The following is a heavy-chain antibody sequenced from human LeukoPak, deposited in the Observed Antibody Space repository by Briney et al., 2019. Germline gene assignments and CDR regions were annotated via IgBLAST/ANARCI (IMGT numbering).Heavy chain of an antibody. D-gene: IGHD5-18*01. J-gene: IGHJ3*02. CDR3: ARSSVWIQLGEEWAFDI. CDR1: GGTFSSYA. Sequence: SVKVSCKASGGTFSSYAISWVRQAPGQGLEWMGGIIPIFGTANYAQKFQGRVTITADESTSTAYMELSSLRSEDTAVYYCARSSVWIQLGEEWAFDIWGQGTMVTVSS. V-gene: IGHV1-69*13. CDR2: IIPIFGTA.